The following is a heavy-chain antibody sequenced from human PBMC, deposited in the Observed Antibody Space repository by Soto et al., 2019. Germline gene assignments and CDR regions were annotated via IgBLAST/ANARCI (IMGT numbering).Heavy chain of an antibody. CDR3: AKEVDVGATMIDY. D-gene: IGHD1-26*01. CDR1: GFTFSGYP. V-gene: IGHV3-23*01. Sequence: GGSLRLSCAASGFTFSGYPMSWVRQTPGKGLEWVAGISPSGAATYFADSVKGRFTISRDNSKNTLSLQMNNLRAEDTALYYCAKEVDVGATMIDYWGQGTLVTVSS. J-gene: IGHJ4*02. CDR2: ISPSGAAT.